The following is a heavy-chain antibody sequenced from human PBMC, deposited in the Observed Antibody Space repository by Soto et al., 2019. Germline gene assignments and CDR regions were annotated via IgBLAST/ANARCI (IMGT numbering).Heavy chain of an antibody. V-gene: IGHV1-2*02. CDR3: ARDLGGRGDLLDN. Sequence: SVKVSCKAAGYSFTAYYIHWVRQAPGQGFEWMGWINPTSGGTNYAQKFQGRVTVTRDTSISTAYVELTRLRSDDTAVYYCARDLGGRGDLLDNWGQGTWVTVSS. D-gene: IGHD3-10*01. CDR1: GYSFTAYY. J-gene: IGHJ4*02. CDR2: INPTSGGT.